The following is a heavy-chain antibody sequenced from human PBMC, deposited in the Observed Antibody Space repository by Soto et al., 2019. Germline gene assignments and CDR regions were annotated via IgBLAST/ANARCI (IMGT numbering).Heavy chain of an antibody. J-gene: IGHJ3*02. CDR2: ISSSSTI. D-gene: IGHD5-12*01. CDR1: GFTFSSYS. V-gene: IGHV3-48*02. Sequence: PGGSLRLSCAASGFTFSSYSMNWVRQAPGKGLEWVSYISSSSTIYYADSVKGRFTISRDNAKNSLYLQMNSLRDEDTAVYYCASLEMATIGGAFDIWGQGTMVTVSS. CDR3: ASLEMATIGGAFDI.